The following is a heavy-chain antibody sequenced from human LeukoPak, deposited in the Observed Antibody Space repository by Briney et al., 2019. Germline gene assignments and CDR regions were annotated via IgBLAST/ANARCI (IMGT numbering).Heavy chain of an antibody. J-gene: IGHJ4*02. CDR1: GFSVSNNY. V-gene: IGHV3-53*01. D-gene: IGHD6-13*01. CDR2: IYGDGRT. CDR3: AKRGNSWDLFDY. Sequence: GGSLRLSCVVSGFSVSNNYIIWVRQAPGNGLERVSVIYGDGRTSHSASVRGRFTNSRDNSKNVVSLQMNNLRAEDTAVYYCAKRGNSWDLFDYWGQGTLVTVSS.